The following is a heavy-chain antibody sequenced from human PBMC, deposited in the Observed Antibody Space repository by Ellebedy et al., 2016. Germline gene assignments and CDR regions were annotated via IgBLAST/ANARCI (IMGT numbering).Heavy chain of an antibody. J-gene: IGHJ6*02. CDR1: EFPFGSYW. V-gene: IGHV3-21*01. CDR3: ASRAIAVAGADPPTDYYYGMDV. CDR2: ISRTATYI. Sequence: GESLKISCAASEFPFGSYWMGWVRQAPGKGLEWVSSISRTATYICYADSVKGRFTISRDNAKNSLYLHMNNLRIEDTAVYYCASRAIAVAGADPPTDYYYGMDVWGQGTTVTVSS. D-gene: IGHD6-19*01.